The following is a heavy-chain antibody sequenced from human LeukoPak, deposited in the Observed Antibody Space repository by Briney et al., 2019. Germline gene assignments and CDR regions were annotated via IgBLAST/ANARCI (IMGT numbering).Heavy chain of an antibody. V-gene: IGHV4-34*01. CDR3: ARGDIATTAVPFDP. D-gene: IGHD4-23*01. Sequence: PSETLSLTCAVYGGSFSGYYWSWIRQPPGKGLEWIGEINHSGSPNYNPSLKSRVTMSVDTFKNQFSLKLTSVTAADTAVYYCARGDIATTAVPFDPWGQGTLVTVSS. CDR1: GGSFSGYY. J-gene: IGHJ5*02. CDR2: INHSGSP.